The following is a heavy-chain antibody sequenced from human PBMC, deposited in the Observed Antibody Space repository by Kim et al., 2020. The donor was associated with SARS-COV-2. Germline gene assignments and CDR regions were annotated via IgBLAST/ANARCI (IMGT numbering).Heavy chain of an antibody. Sequence: ASVKVSCKASGYTFTSYGISWLRQAPGQGLEWMGWISAYNANTNYAQNLQARLTMTTDTSTSTAYMELRSLTSDDTAVYYCARDPAYDSSVYAADYWVQG. V-gene: IGHV1-18*01. CDR2: ISAYNANT. J-gene: IGHJ4*02. D-gene: IGHD3-22*01. CDR3: ARDPAYDSSVYAADY. CDR1: GYTFTSYG.